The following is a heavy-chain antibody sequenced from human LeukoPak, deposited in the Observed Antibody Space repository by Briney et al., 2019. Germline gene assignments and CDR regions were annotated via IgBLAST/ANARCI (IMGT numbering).Heavy chain of an antibody. D-gene: IGHD6-19*01. J-gene: IGHJ4*02. V-gene: IGHV3-53*01. CDR1: GFTVSSNY. CDR2: IYSGGST. CDR3: ARVYSSGWYEVDY. Sequence: GGSLRLSCAASGFTVSSNYMSWVRQAPGKGLEWVSVIYSGGSTYYADSVKGRFTISRGNSKNTLYLQMNSLRAEDTAVYYCARVYSSGWYEVDYWGQGTLVTVSS.